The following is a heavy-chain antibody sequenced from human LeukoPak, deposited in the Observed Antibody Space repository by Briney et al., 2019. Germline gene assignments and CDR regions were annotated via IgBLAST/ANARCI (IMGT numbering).Heavy chain of an antibody. CDR3: ASRGVVRGISYYFDY. Sequence: PSETLSLTCTVSGASISRDYWTWIRQPPGKGLEWIGYFYDSGHTNYNPSLKSRVTISVDTSKNQFSLQLFSVTAADTAVYFCASRGVVRGISYYFDYWGQGTLVTVSS. CDR2: FYDSGHT. V-gene: IGHV4-59*01. D-gene: IGHD3-10*02. CDR1: GASISRDY. J-gene: IGHJ4*02.